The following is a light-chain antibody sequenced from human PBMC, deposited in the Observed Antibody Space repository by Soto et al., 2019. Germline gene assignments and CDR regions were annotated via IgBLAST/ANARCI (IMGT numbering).Light chain of an antibody. CDR3: QQRSNWPLT. J-gene: IGKJ5*01. CDR2: DAS. CDR1: QSVSSY. Sequence: EIVLTQSPATLSLSPGERATLSCRANQSVSSYLAWYQQKPGQAPRLLIYDASNRATGIPARFSGSGSGTDFTLTISSLEPEDFAVYYCQQRSNWPLTLGQGTRLEIK. V-gene: IGKV3-11*01.